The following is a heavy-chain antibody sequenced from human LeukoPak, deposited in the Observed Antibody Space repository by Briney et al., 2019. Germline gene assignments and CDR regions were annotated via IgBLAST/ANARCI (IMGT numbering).Heavy chain of an antibody. V-gene: IGHV1-2*04. D-gene: IGHD5-12*01. Sequence: GASVKDSCKASGYTFTGYYMHWVRQAPGQGLEWMGWINPNSGGTNYAQKFQGWVTMTRDTSISTAYMELSRLRSDDTAVYYCARAPYSGYDSSHFDYWGQGTAVTVSS. CDR2: INPNSGGT. CDR1: GYTFTGYY. J-gene: IGHJ4*02. CDR3: ARAPYSGYDSSHFDY.